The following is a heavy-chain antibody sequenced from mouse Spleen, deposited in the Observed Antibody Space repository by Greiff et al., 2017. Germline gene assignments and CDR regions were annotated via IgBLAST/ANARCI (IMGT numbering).Heavy chain of an antibody. D-gene: IGHD1-1*01. Sequence: QVQLKQPGAELVKPGASVKVSCKASGYTFTSYWMHWVKQRPGQGLEWIGRIHPSDSDTNYNQKFKGKATLTVDKSSSTAYMQLSSLTSEDSAVYYCARGIYYYGSSYGWFAYWGQGTLVTVSA. CDR1: GYTFTSYW. CDR2: IHPSDSDT. V-gene: IGHV1-74*01. CDR3: ARGIYYYGSSYGWFAY. J-gene: IGHJ3*01.